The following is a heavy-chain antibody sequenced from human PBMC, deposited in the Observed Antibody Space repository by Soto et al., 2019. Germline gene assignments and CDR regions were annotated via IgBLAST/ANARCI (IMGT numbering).Heavy chain of an antibody. Sequence: PSETLSLTCTVSGGSISSGGYYWTWIRQHPGKGLEWIGYNYYSGSTYYNPSLKSRVTISVDTSKNQLSLNLRSVTAADTAVYYCARHRGPTGPNYWGQGTLVTVSS. CDR3: ARHRGPTGPNY. J-gene: IGHJ4*02. CDR2: NYYSGST. CDR1: GGSISSGGYY. V-gene: IGHV4-31*03. D-gene: IGHD3-10*01.